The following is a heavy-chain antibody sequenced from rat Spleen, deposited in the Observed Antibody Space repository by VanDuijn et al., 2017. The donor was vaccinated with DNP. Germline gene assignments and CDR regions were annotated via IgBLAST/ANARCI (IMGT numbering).Heavy chain of an antibody. Sequence: QVLLKETGPGLVQPTQTLSITCTVSGMSLSDYYMTWVRQTPGKGLEWMGFIRSGGSTEYNSEFKSRLTITRDTSKNQLFLKMNSLKIEDTGVYYCARAGYDASFYYAMDVWGQGTSVTVSS. J-gene: IGHJ4*01. CDR3: ARAGYDASFYYAMDV. CDR2: IRSGGST. D-gene: IGHD1-12*02. CDR1: GMSLSDYY. V-gene: IGHV2-65*01.